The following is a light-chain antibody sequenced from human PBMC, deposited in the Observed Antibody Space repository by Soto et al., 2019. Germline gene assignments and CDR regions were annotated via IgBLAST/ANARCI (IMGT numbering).Light chain of an antibody. V-gene: IGLV2-18*02. CDR1: SSDVGIYNR. Sequence: QSALPQPPSVSGSPGQSVTISCTGTSSDVGIYNRVSWYQQPPGTAPKLIIYEGSTRPSGVPDRFSGSESGNTASLTISGLEAGGESEYFCNSYTVSGTYVFGTGTKLTVL. CDR3: NSYTVSGTYV. J-gene: IGLJ1*01. CDR2: EGS.